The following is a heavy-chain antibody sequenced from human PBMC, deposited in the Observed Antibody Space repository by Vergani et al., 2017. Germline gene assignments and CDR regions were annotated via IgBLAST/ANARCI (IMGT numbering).Heavy chain of an antibody. D-gene: IGHD3-16*01. CDR1: GFTLSNFD. Sequence: QVQLVESGGGVVQRGGSLRLSCATFGFTLSNFDMQWIRQGPGKGLGFVAFIQFDGSNQYYADSVKGRFTLTRDFSKNTLCLQMNSLRTDDTATYYCAKHFRGWGIDYWGQGTQVIVSS. J-gene: IGHJ4*02. CDR3: AKHFRGWGIDY. CDR2: IQFDGSNQ. V-gene: IGHV3-30*02.